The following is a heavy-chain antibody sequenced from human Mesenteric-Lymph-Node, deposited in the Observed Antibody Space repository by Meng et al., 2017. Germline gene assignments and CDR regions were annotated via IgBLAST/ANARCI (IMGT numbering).Heavy chain of an antibody. V-gene: IGHV6-1*01. Sequence: SETLSLTCAISGDSVSSNSVTWNWIRQSPSRGLEWLGRTYYRSKWCYEYAVSVKSRITINPDTSKNQFSLKLSSVTAADTAVYYCARGRRYGSGCRFDYWGQGTLVTVSS. CDR3: ARGRRYGSGCRFDY. D-gene: IGHD3-10*01. CDR1: GDSVSSNSVT. CDR2: TYYRSKWCY. J-gene: IGHJ4*02.